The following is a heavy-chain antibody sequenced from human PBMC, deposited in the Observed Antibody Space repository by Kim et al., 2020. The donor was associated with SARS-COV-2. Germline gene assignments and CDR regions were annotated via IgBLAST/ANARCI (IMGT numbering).Heavy chain of an antibody. CDR3: ARDFPKRFGELNQHAFDI. D-gene: IGHD3-10*01. J-gene: IGHJ3*02. V-gene: IGHV4-59*01. Sequence: KSRVTISVDTSKNQCSLKLSSVTAADTAVYYCARDFPKRFGELNQHAFDIWGQGTMVTVSS.